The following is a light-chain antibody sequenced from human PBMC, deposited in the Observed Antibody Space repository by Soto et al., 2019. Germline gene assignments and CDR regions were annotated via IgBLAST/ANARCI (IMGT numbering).Light chain of an antibody. CDR3: QQYDSYSRT. J-gene: IGKJ1*01. Sequence: DIQMTQSPSTLSASVGDRVTIACRASQNISPWLAWYQQKPGKAPKLLIYDVSTLENVGPSRFSGGGSGTGFSLTINSLQPDDFAAYYFQQYDSYSRTFGQGTKVEIK. V-gene: IGKV1-5*01. CDR2: DVS. CDR1: QNISPW.